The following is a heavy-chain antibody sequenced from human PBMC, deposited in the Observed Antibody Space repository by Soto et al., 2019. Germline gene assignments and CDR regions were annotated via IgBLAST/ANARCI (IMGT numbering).Heavy chain of an antibody. CDR2: IRSRANNFAT. D-gene: IGHD2-2*02. CDR3: ARGQVAAIGDYYYHVMDV. Sequence: EVQLVESGGGLVQPGGSLKLSCAASGFIFSGSAIHWVRQASGKGLEWVGRIRSRANNFATSSAASVKGRFTFSRDDSKNTAYLQMNTLKPEDTAVYYCARGQVAAIGDYYYHVMDVWGQGTTVTVSS. CDR1: GFIFSGSA. V-gene: IGHV3-73*02. J-gene: IGHJ6*02.